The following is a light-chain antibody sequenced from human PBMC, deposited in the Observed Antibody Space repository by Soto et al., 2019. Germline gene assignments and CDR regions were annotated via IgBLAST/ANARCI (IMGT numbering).Light chain of an antibody. CDR1: SSNIGSNY. J-gene: IGLJ1*01. V-gene: IGLV1-47*01. CDR3: AAWDDSLSGSYV. CDR2: RNN. Sequence: QSVLTQPPSASGTPGQSVTISCSGSSSNIGSNYVYWYQQLPGTAPKVLIYRNNQRPSGVPDRFSGSKSGTSASLAISGLRSEDEADYYCAAWDDSLSGSYVFGKGTKVTVL.